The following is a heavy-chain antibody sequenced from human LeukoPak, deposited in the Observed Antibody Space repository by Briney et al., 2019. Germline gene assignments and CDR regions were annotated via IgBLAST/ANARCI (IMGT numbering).Heavy chain of an antibody. J-gene: IGHJ4*02. V-gene: IGHV3-48*01. CDR3: ARDRSGYHYHY. Sequence: GGPLRLSCAASGFPFRSYSMNWVREAPGKGLECVSYISSSNSTIYYAGPVKGRFNISRDNAKHSLYLQMNSVRAEDTAVYYCARDRSGYHYHYWGQGTLVTVSS. CDR1: GFPFRSYS. D-gene: IGHD3-22*01. CDR2: ISSSNSTI.